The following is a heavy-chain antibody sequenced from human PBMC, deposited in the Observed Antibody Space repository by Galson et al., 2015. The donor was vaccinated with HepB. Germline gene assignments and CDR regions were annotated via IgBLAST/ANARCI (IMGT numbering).Heavy chain of an antibody. D-gene: IGHD6-19*01. J-gene: IGHJ4*02. Sequence: SLRLSCAASGFTFSSYAMRWVRQAPGKGLEWVAVISYDGSNKYYADSVKGRFTISRDNSKNTLYLQMNSLRAEDTAVYYCARPYSSGWYGSGVFDYWGQGTLVTVSS. CDR1: GFTFSSYA. CDR3: ARPYSSGWYGSGVFDY. V-gene: IGHV3-30-3*01. CDR2: ISYDGSNK.